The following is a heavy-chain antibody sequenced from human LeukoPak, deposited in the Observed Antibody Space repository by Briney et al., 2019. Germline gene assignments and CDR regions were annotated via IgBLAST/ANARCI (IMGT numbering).Heavy chain of an antibody. D-gene: IGHD3-16*02. CDR3: AREVEDYVWGSDRRYYFDY. CDR1: GFTVSSNY. Sequence: PGGSLRLSCAASGFTVSSNYMSWVRQAPGKGLEWVSVIYSGGSTYYADSVKGRFTISRDNSKNTLYLQMNSLRAEDTAVYYCAREVEDYVWGSDRRYYFDYWGQGTLVTVSS. V-gene: IGHV3-66*01. J-gene: IGHJ4*02. CDR2: IYSGGST.